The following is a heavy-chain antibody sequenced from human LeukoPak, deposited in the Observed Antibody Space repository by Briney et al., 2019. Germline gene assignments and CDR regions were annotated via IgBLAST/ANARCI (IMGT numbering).Heavy chain of an antibody. Sequence: GGSLRLSCAASGFTFSSYEMNGVRQAPGKGLEWISYISSSGSTMYYADSVKGRFTISRDNAKNSLYLQMNSLRAEDTAIYYCARGVTSGGPWGQGTMVTVSS. CDR1: GFTFSSYE. CDR2: ISSSGSTM. J-gene: IGHJ3*01. CDR3: ARGVTSGGP. V-gene: IGHV3-48*03. D-gene: IGHD4-17*01.